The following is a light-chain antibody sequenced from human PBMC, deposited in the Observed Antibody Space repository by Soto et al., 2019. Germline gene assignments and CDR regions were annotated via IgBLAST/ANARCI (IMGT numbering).Light chain of an antibody. CDR1: QGIGTY. J-gene: IGKJ2*04. CDR3: QQYKDYSPVCS. Sequence: DIQMTQSPSSLSASVGDRVTVTCRASQGIGTYLFWYQQKRGKAPTVLIYASSTLQTGVPSRFSGSGSGTEFTLTITGLQPDDFATYYCQQYKDYSPVCSFGQGTTGDIK. V-gene: IGKV1-9*01. CDR2: ASS.